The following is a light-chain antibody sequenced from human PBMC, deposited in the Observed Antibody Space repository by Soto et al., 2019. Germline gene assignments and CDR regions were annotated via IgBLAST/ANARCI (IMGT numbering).Light chain of an antibody. CDR3: LQHNSYPLT. Sequence: DIQMTQSPSSLSASVGDRVTITCRASQGIRNDFAWYQQKPGKAPKRLIYASSSLQSGVPSRFSGSGSGTEFTLTISSLQPEDFATDYCLQHNSYPLTFCGGTKVDIK. CDR2: ASS. J-gene: IGKJ4*01. CDR1: QGIRND. V-gene: IGKV1-17*01.